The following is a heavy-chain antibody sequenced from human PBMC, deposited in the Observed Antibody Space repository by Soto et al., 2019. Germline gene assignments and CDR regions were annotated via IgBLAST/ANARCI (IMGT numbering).Heavy chain of an antibody. J-gene: IGHJ5*02. CDR1: GFSFTGYY. V-gene: IGHV1-2*02. D-gene: IGHD6-6*01. CDR3: AKDLTRQLAYWLDP. CDR2: INAHSGGT. Sequence: QVQLVQSGAAVKKPGASVKVSCKASGFSFTGYYIHWLRQAPGQGLEWMGWINAHSGGTEYAPKFQGRVTLTRDTSSSTADLTLTSLTSDDTALYYCAKDLTRQLAYWLDPWGQGTQVTVAS.